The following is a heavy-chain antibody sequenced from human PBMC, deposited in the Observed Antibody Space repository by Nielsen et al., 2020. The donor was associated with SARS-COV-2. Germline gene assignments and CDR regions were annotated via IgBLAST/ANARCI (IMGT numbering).Heavy chain of an antibody. Sequence: WVRQAPGQGLEWMGWINTNTGNPTYAQGFTGRFVFSLDTSVSTAYLQISGLKAEDTAVHYCARERSTYYDILTGYRITPFDYWGQGTLVTVSS. J-gene: IGHJ4*02. CDR3: ARERSTYYDILTGYRITPFDY. CDR2: INTNTGNP. D-gene: IGHD3-9*01. V-gene: IGHV7-4-1*02.